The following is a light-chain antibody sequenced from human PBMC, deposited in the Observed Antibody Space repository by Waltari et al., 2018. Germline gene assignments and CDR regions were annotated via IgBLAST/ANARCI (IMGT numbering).Light chain of an antibody. Sequence: EIVLTQSPGTLSLSPGERATLSCRASQSVSSGYLAWYQQKPGQAPSLLIYGASSRATGIPDRFSGSGSGTDFTLTISRLEPEDFAVYYCQQYGSSMYTFGLGTKLEIK. CDR2: GAS. CDR1: QSVSSGY. V-gene: IGKV3-20*01. J-gene: IGKJ2*01. CDR3: QQYGSSMYT.